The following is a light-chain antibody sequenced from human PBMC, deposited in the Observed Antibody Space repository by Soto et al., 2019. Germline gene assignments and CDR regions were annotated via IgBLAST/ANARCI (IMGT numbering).Light chain of an antibody. CDR1: QSISIY. CDR3: QQAYIVPWT. Sequence: DIQMTQSPSSLSASVGDRVTITCRASQSISIYLNWYQLRPGKAPHLLIYAASSLQSGVPARFSGSGSETEFTLTISSLQPEDFVTYYCQQAYIVPWTFGQGTKVEVK. CDR2: AAS. V-gene: IGKV1-39*01. J-gene: IGKJ1*01.